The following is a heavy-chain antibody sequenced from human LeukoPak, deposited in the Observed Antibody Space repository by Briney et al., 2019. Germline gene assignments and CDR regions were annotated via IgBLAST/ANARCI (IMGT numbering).Heavy chain of an antibody. V-gene: IGHV3-30*18. CDR3: AKDTGAYYYDSSDNPEPLSY. CDR1: RFTFSNYS. Sequence: GGSLRLSCAASRFTFSNYSMNWVRQAPGKGLEWVAVISYDGNKKYSADSVKGRFTISRDNSKNTLYLQMNSLRADDTAVYYCAKDTGAYYYDSSDNPEPLSYWGQGTLVTVSS. J-gene: IGHJ4*02. CDR2: ISYDGNKK. D-gene: IGHD3-22*01.